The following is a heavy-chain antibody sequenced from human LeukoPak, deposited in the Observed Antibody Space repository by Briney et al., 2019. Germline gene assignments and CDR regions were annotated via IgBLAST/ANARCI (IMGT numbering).Heavy chain of an antibody. D-gene: IGHD5-24*01. CDR3: TRQEIALVNMDV. CDR1: GGTFSSYA. CDR2: IIPIFGTA. Sequence: SAKVSCKASGGTFSSYAISWVRQAPGQGLEWMGGIIPIFGTANYAQKFQGRVTITADESTSTAYMELSSLRSEDTAVYYCTRQEIALVNMDVWGKGTTVTVSS. V-gene: IGHV1-69*01. J-gene: IGHJ6*03.